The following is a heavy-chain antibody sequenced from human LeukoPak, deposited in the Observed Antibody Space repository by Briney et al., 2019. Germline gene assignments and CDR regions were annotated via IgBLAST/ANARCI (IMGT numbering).Heavy chain of an antibody. CDR1: GGSISSYY. Sequence: PSETLSLTCTVSGGSISSYYWSWIRQPPGKGLEGIGYIYYSGSTNYNPSLKSRVTISVDTSKNQFSLKLSSVTAADTAVYYCARAQKYSYGTFDYWGQGTLVTVSS. V-gene: IGHV4-59*01. D-gene: IGHD5-18*01. CDR2: IYYSGST. J-gene: IGHJ4*02. CDR3: ARAQKYSYGTFDY.